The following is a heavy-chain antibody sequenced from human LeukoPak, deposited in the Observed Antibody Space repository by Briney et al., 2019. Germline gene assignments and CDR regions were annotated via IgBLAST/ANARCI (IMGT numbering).Heavy chain of an antibody. J-gene: IGHJ4*02. CDR3: ARGKYSSSFLLDY. D-gene: IGHD6-6*01. V-gene: IGHV3-74*01. Sequence: AGGSLRLSCAASGFTFSSYWMHWVRQAPGKGLVWVSRINSDGSSTSYADSVKGRFTISRDNAKNTLYLQMNSLRAEDTAVYYCARGKYSSSFLLDYWGQGTLVTVSS. CDR2: INSDGSST. CDR1: GFTFSSYW.